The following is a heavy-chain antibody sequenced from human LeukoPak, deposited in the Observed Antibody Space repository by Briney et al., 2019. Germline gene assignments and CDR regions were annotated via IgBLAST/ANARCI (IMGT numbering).Heavy chain of an antibody. J-gene: IGHJ4*02. CDR1: GGSISSSSYY. CDR2: IYYSGSA. V-gene: IGHV4-39*01. D-gene: IGHD6-19*01. Sequence: SETLSLTCTVSGGSISSSSYYWGWIRQPPGKGLEWIGSIYYSGSAYYNPSLKSRVTISVDTSKNQFSLKLSSVTAADTAVYYCASGSSGWYGGLDYWGQGTLVTVSS. CDR3: ASGSSGWYGGLDY.